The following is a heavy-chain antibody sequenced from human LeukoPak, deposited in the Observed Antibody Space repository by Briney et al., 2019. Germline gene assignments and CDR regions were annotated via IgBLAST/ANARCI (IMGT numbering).Heavy chain of an antibody. CDR3: GRTPVYDYYDSSGYYDD. J-gene: IGHJ4*02. V-gene: IGHV4-59*08. CDR1: GGSISSYY. CDR2: IYYSGST. Sequence: SETRSLACIVAGGSISSYYWSWIRQPPGGGLERIGYIYYSGSTNYNPSLKSRVTISVDPSKNQFSLKLSSVTAADTAVYYWGRTPVYDYYDSSGYYDDWGQGTLVTVSS. D-gene: IGHD3-22*01.